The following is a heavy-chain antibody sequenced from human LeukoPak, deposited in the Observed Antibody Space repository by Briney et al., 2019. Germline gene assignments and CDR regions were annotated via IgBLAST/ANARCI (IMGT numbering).Heavy chain of an antibody. Sequence: SETLSLTCAVYGGSFSGYYWSWIRQPPGKGLEWIGEINHSGSTNYNPSLKSRVTISVDTSKNQFSLKLSSVTAADTAVYYCARTPIRCSGGSCYSGPVDYWGQGTLVTVSS. D-gene: IGHD2-15*01. V-gene: IGHV4-34*01. CDR1: GGSFSGYY. CDR3: ARTPIRCSGGSCYSGPVDY. CDR2: INHSGST. J-gene: IGHJ4*02.